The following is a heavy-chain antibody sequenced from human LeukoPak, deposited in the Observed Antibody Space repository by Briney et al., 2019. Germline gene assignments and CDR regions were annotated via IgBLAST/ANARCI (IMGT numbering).Heavy chain of an antibody. CDR2: ISSSGSTI. V-gene: IGHV3-11*04. Sequence: GGSLRLSCAASGFTFSDYYMSWIRQAPGKGLEWVSYISSSGSTIYYADSVKGRFTISRDNAKNSLYLQMNSLRAEDTAVYYCARTIGLRYFDWSPLGWFDPWGQGTLVTVSS. D-gene: IGHD3-9*01. J-gene: IGHJ5*02. CDR3: ARTIGLRYFDWSPLGWFDP. CDR1: GFTFSDYY.